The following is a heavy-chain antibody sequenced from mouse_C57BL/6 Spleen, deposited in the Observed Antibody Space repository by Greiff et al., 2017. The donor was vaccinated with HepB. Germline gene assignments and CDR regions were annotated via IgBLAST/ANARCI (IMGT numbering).Heavy chain of an antibody. V-gene: IGHV1-15*01. Sequence: QVQLQQSGAELVRPGASVTLSCKASGYTFTDYEMHWVKQTPVHGLEWIGAIDPDTGGTAYNQKFKGKAILTADKSSSTAYMKLRSLTSEASAVYYGTRTIYYDHDGGFAYWGQGTLVTVSA. CDR3: TRTIYYDHDGGFAY. CDR2: IDPDTGGT. D-gene: IGHD2-4*01. J-gene: IGHJ3*01. CDR1: GYTFTDYE.